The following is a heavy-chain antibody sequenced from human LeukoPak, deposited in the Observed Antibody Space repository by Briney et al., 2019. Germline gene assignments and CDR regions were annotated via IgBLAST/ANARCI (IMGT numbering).Heavy chain of an antibody. CDR1: GFTFSSYS. CDR3: AREENSGPDY. V-gene: IGHV3-21*01. CDR2: ISSSSSYI. J-gene: IGHJ4*02. D-gene: IGHD1-26*01. Sequence: GGSLRLSCAASGFTFSSYSMNWVRQAPGKGLEWVSSISSSSSYIYYADSVKGRFIISRDNAKNSLYLQMNSLRAEDTAVYYCAREENSGPDYWGQGTLVTVSS.